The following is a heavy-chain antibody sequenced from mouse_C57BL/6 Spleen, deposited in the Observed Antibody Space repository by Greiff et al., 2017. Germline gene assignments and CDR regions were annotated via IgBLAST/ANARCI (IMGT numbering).Heavy chain of an antibody. D-gene: IGHD1-1*01. V-gene: IGHV5-17*01. CDR3: ARERSSPHAMDY. CDR2: ISSGSSTI. CDR1: GFTFSDYG. Sequence: EVQRVESGGGLVKPGGSLKLSCAAPGFTFSDYGMHWVRQAPEKGLEWVAYISSGSSTIYYADTVKGRFTISRDNAKNNLFLQMTSLRSEDTAMYYCARERSSPHAMDYWGQGTSVTVSS. J-gene: IGHJ4*01.